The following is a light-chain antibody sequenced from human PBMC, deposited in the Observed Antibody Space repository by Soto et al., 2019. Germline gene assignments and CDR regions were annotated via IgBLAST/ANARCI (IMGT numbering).Light chain of an antibody. CDR3: CSFADFTYV. Sequence: QSALTQPASVSGSPGQSITISCTGTSNDIGSYDLVSWYQQHPGTAPKLIIYEVTKRPSGVSTRFSGSKSGNTASLTISGLQAVDEADYYCCSFADFTYVFGTGTKLTVL. CDR1: SNDIGSYDL. V-gene: IGLV2-23*02. CDR2: EVT. J-gene: IGLJ1*01.